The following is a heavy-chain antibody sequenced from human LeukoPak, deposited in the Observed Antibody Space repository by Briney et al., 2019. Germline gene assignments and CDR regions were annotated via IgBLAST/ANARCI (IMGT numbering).Heavy chain of an antibody. Sequence: GESLKISCKGSGYSFTSYWIAWVRQMPGKGLEWMGIIYPGDSDTRYSPSFQGQVTISADKSISTAYLQWSSLTASDTAMYYCARVDLYCSSTSCYSFDYWGQGTLVTVSS. J-gene: IGHJ4*02. CDR3: ARVDLYCSSTSCYSFDY. D-gene: IGHD2-2*01. CDR2: IYPGDSDT. CDR1: GYSFTSYW. V-gene: IGHV5-51*01.